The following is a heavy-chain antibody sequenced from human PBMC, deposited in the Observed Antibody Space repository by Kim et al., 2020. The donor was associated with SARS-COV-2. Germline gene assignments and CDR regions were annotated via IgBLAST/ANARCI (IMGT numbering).Heavy chain of an antibody. CDR2: ISYDGSNK. J-gene: IGHJ4*02. V-gene: IGHV3-30*04. Sequence: GGSLRLSCAASGFTFSSYAMHWVRQAPGKGLEWVAVISYDGSNKYYADSVKGRFTISRDNSKNTLYLQMNSLRAEDTAVYYCARDGGPIWFGELFYFDYWGQGTLVTVSS. D-gene: IGHD3-10*01. CDR1: GFTFSSYA. CDR3: ARDGGPIWFGELFYFDY.